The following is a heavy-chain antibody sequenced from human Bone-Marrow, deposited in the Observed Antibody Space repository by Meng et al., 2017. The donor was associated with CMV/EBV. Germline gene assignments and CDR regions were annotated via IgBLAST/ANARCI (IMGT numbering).Heavy chain of an antibody. CDR1: GGTFSSYT. CDR2: IIPILGIA. CDR3: ARTGRSGWSDYYYGMDV. V-gene: IGHV1-69*02. J-gene: IGHJ6*02. Sequence: SVKVSCKASGGTFSSYTISWVRQAPGQGLEWMGRIIPILGIANYAQKFQGRVTITTDESTSTAYMELSSLRSEDTAVYYCARTGRSGWSDYYYGMDVWGQGTTVTVSS. D-gene: IGHD6-19*01.